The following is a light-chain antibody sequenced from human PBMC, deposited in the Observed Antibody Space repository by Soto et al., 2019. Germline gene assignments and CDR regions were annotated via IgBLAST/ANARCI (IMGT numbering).Light chain of an antibody. V-gene: IGKV2-28*01. J-gene: IGKJ5*01. CDR2: LGS. CDR3: MQALQTPLT. CDR1: QSLLDSNGNNH. Sequence: DLMMTQSPLSLPVIPGEPASISCWSSQSLLDSNGNNHLNWYLQKPGQSPQVLIYLGSNRAFGVPDRFSGRGSGTDFTLKISRVEAEDVGVYYCMQALQTPLTFGQGTRLEIK.